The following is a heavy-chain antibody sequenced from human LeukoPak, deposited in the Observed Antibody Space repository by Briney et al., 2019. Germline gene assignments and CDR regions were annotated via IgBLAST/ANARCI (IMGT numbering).Heavy chain of an antibody. CDR2: FDPEDGET. D-gene: IGHD3-10*01. CDR1: GYTLTELS. J-gene: IGHJ4*02. V-gene: IGHV1-24*01. CDR3: ATVPMVRRVVYY. Sequence: ASVSVSFKVSGYTLTELSMHWVPQAPGKGGEGRGGFDPEDGETSYAQQFPDRVTMTADTSPNTAYMELSSLRSEDTAVYYCATVPMVRRVVYYWGQGTLVTASS.